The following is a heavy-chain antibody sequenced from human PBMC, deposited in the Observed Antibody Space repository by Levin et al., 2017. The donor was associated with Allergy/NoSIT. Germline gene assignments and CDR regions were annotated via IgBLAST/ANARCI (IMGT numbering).Heavy chain of an antibody. V-gene: IGHV2-5*02. CDR3: AHFLDVYNYGSGSYRYFDY. CDR1: GFSLTTRGEG. J-gene: IGHJ4*02. Sequence: SGPTLVKPTQTLTLTCSFSGFSLTTRGEGVGWIRQPPGKALEWLALIYWDDDKRYSPSLKTRLTVTKETSDNQVLLRMTNMDPVDTGTYYGAHFLDVYNYGSGSYRYFDYWGQGTLVTVSS. CDR2: IYWDDDK. D-gene: IGHD3-10*01.